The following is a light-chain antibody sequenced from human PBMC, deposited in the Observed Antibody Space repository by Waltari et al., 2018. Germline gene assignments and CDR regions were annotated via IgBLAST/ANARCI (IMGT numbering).Light chain of an antibody. J-gene: IGKJ4*01. CDR3: QQYGSSPLT. CDR2: GAS. CDR1: QKISSSF. Sequence: EIVLTQSPGTLSLSPGESAALSCTSSQKISSSFSAWYQQKPGQAPRLLIYGASSRATGIPDRFSGRGSGTDFTLTISRLEPEDFALYYCQQYGSSPLTFGGGTKVEIK. V-gene: IGKV3-20*01.